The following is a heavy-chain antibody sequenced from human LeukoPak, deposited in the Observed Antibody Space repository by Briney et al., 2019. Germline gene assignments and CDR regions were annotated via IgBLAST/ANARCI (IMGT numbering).Heavy chain of an antibody. J-gene: IGHJ4*01. D-gene: IGHD3-22*01. Sequence: PSDTLSLTCTVSGGSISSYYWTWIRQPAGKGLEWIGLIYPSGSTHYNPSLRSRVTMSGDTSKNQISLNLTSVTAADTAVYFCARHRDYYDTWGHGTLVTVSS. CDR2: IYPSGST. CDR3: ARHRDYYDT. CDR1: GGSISSYY. V-gene: IGHV4-4*07.